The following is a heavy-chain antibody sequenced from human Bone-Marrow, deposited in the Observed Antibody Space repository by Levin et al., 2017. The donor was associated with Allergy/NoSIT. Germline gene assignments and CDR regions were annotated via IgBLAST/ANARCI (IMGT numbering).Heavy chain of an antibody. CDR2: ISPYNGNT. CDR3: ARVEEQLAEDY. Sequence: ASVKVSCKASGYTFTNYGISWVRQAPGQGLEWMGWISPYNGNTKYARKVQGRVTLTTDTSTHMAYMELRSLRYDDTAVYYCARVEEQLAEDYWGQGTLVTVSS. CDR1: GYTFTNYG. V-gene: IGHV1-18*01. J-gene: IGHJ4*02. D-gene: IGHD1/OR15-1a*01.